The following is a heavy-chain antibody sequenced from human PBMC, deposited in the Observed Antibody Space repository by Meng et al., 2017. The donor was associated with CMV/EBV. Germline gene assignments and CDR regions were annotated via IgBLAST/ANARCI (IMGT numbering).Heavy chain of an antibody. CDR2: INWNGGST. D-gene: IGHD2-2*01. J-gene: IGHJ4*02. CDR1: GFTFDDYG. CDR3: ARTDCSSTSCPKYYFDY. Sequence: WGSLSLSCAASGFTFDDYGMSWVRQAPGKGLEWVSGINWNGGSTGYADSVKGRFTISRDNAKNSLYLQMNSLRAEDTALYYCARTDCSSTSCPKYYFDYWGQGTLVTVSS. V-gene: IGHV3-20*04.